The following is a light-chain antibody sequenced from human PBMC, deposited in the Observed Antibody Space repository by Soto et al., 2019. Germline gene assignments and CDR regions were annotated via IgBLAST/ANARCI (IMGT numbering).Light chain of an antibody. J-gene: IGLJ2*01. V-gene: IGLV2-8*01. Sequence: QSVLTQPPSASGSPGQSVTISCTGTSSDVGAYNYVSWYQQHPGKAPKLMIYEVIKRPSGVPDRFSGSRSGNTASLTVSGLQADDEADYYCSSYVGNNNLLFGGGTKVTVL. CDR3: SSYVGNNNLL. CDR2: EVI. CDR1: SSDVGAYNY.